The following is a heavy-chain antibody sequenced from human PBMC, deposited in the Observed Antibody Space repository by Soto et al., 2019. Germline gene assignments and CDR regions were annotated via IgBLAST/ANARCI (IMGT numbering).Heavy chain of an antibody. CDR2: ISGSGGST. V-gene: IGHV3-23*01. CDR3: PKLPTGCSGGSCHYNCFHP. Sequence: GGSLRLSCAASGFTFSSYAMSWVRQAPGKGLEWVSAISGSGGSTYYADSVKGRFTISRDNSKNTLYLQMNSLRAEDTAVYYCPKLPTGCSGGSCHYNCFHPWGQGTLVTVSS. D-gene: IGHD2-15*01. J-gene: IGHJ5*02. CDR1: GFTFSSYA.